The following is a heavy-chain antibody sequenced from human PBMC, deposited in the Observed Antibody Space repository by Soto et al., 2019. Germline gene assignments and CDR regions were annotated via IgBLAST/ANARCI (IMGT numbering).Heavy chain of an antibody. CDR3: ARDGYQPLLYYANDAFDI. Sequence: EVQLVESGGGLVKPGGSLRLSCAASGFTFSSYSMNWVRQAPGKGLEWVSSISSSSSYIYYADSVKGRFTISRDNAKNSLYLQMNSLRAEDTAVYYCARDGYQPLLYYANDAFDIWGQGTMVTVSS. J-gene: IGHJ3*02. CDR1: GFTFSSYS. D-gene: IGHD2-2*02. CDR2: ISSSSSYI. V-gene: IGHV3-21*01.